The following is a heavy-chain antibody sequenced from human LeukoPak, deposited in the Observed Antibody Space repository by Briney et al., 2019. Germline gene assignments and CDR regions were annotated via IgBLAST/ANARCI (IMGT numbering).Heavy chain of an antibody. J-gene: IGHJ4*02. CDR2: IYTSGST. Sequence: SETLSLTCTVSGGSISSYYWSWIRQPAGKGLEWIGRIYTSGSTNYNPSLKSRVTMSVDTSKNQFSLKLSSVTAAGTAVYYCARRYCSSTSCPIDYWGQGTLVSVSS. D-gene: IGHD2-2*01. V-gene: IGHV4-4*07. CDR1: GGSISSYY. CDR3: ARRYCSSTSCPIDY.